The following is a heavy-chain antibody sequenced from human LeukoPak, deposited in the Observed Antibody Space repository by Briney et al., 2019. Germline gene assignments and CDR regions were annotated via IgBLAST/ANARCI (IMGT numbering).Heavy chain of an antibody. D-gene: IGHD4-17*01. Sequence: SGGSLRLSCAASGFTFSSYSMNWVRKAPGKGLEWVSYISSSSSTIYYADSVKGRFTISRDNAKNSRYLQMNSRRAEDTAVYYCARSRRSYGDYGWDYYFDYWGQGTLVTVSS. CDR3: ARSRRSYGDYGWDYYFDY. V-gene: IGHV3-48*01. CDR2: ISSSSSTI. CDR1: GFTFSSYS. J-gene: IGHJ4*02.